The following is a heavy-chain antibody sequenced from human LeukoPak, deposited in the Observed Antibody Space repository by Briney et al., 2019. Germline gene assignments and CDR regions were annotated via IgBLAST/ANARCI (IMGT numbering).Heavy chain of an antibody. CDR2: ISAYNGNT. CDR1: GGTFSSYA. Sequence: GASVKVSCKASGGTFSSYAISWVRQAPGQGLEWMGWISAYNGNTNYAQKLQGRVTMTTDTSTSTAYMELRSLRSDDTAVYYCAREWRGDKKGFDPWGQGTLVTVSS. D-gene: IGHD3-16*01. V-gene: IGHV1-18*01. J-gene: IGHJ5*02. CDR3: AREWRGDKKGFDP.